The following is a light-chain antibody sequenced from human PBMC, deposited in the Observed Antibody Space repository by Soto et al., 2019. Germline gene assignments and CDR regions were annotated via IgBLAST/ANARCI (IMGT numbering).Light chain of an antibody. J-gene: IGLJ3*02. CDR2: EVS. V-gene: IGLV2-14*01. CDR1: SSDVGGYNY. Sequence: QSALTQPASVSGSPGQSITISCTGTSSDVGGYNYVSWYQQHPGKAPKLMIYEVSNRPSGVSNRFSGSKSGTSASLAITGLQAEDEGDYYCQAYDYSLTASVFGGGTKLTVL. CDR3: QAYDYSLTASV.